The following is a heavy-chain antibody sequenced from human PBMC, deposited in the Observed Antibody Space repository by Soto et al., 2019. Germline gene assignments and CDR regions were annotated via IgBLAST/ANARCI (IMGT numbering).Heavy chain of an antibody. CDR1: GFNFSSYA. D-gene: IGHD3-3*01. V-gene: IGHV3-23*01. CDR2: ITTSGDRS. Sequence: PGGSLRLSCAASGFNFSSYAMSWIRQAPGKGPEWVAGITTSGDRSGYADSVKGRFTVSRDNSQNTMYLQLNSLRGDDTAIYYCARGLEAGHYFAYWGQGTLVTVSS. J-gene: IGHJ4*02. CDR3: ARGLEAGHYFAY.